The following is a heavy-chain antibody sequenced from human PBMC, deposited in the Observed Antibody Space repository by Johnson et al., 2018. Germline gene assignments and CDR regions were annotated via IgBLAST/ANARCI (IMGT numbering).Heavy chain of an antibody. D-gene: IGHD1-7*01. CDR3: ARVRSWELYYYYDIDD. CDR2: INSDGSST. Sequence: VQLQESGGGLVQPGGSLRLSCAASGFTFSSYWMHWVRQAPGKGLVWVSRINSDGSSTSYADSVKGRFTISRDNAENTLYLQMNSLRAEDTAVYYCARVRSWELYYYYDIDDWGKGTTVTVSS. CDR1: GFTFSSYW. J-gene: IGHJ6*03. V-gene: IGHV3-74*01.